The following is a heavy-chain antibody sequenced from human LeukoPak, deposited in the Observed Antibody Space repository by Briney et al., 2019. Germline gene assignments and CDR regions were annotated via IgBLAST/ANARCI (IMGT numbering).Heavy chain of an antibody. CDR3: ARHFTYYYDTSGYPRDIFDI. J-gene: IGHJ3*02. V-gene: IGHV4-59*08. CDR2: IYYSGGT. Sequence: PSETLSLTCTVSGASINSHYWSWIRQPPGKGLEWIGYIYYSGGTNYNPSLKSRVTISVDTSKNQLSLKLSSVTAADTALYYCARHFTYYYDTSGYPRDIFDIWGQGTTVTVSS. D-gene: IGHD3-22*01. CDR1: GASINSHY.